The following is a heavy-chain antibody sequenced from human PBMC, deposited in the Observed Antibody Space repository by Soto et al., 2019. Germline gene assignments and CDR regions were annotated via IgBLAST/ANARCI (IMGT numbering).Heavy chain of an antibody. CDR1: GGSISSYY. Sequence: SETLSLTCTVSGGSISSYYWSWIRQPPGKGLERIGYIYYSGSTNYNPSLKSRVTISVDTSKNQFSLKLSSVTAADTAVYYCARVQGFGELSYFFDYWGQGTLVTVSS. CDR2: IYYSGST. V-gene: IGHV4-59*01. CDR3: ARVQGFGELSYFFDY. D-gene: IGHD3-10*01. J-gene: IGHJ4*02.